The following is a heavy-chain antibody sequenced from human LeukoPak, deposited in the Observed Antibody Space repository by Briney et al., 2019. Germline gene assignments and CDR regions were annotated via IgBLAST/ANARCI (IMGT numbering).Heavy chain of an antibody. CDR3: TRGKDDAVWGTYHSEPNYFDP. Sequence: SETLSLTCAVYGGSLSGFSWTWIRQPPGKGLERIGEMNDRGATDYNPSLKRRVTMSLDRSKNQIFLTLRSVTAADTAVYYCTRGKDDAVWGTYHSEPNYFDPWGQGTLVTVSS. D-gene: IGHD3-16*02. CDR2: MNDRGAT. CDR1: GGSLSGFS. V-gene: IGHV4-34*01. J-gene: IGHJ5*02.